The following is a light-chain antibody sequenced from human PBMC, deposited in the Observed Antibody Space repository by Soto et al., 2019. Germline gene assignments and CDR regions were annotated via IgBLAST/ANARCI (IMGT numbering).Light chain of an antibody. Sequence: QSVLTQSPSASASLRASVKLTCTLSSGHSSYAIAWHQQQPEKGPRYLMKLNSDGSHSKGDGIPDRFSGSSSGAERYLTISSLQSEDEADYYCQTWGSYVVFGGGTKLTVL. CDR1: SGHSSYA. CDR2: LNSDGSH. V-gene: IGLV4-69*01. J-gene: IGLJ2*01. CDR3: QTWGSYVV.